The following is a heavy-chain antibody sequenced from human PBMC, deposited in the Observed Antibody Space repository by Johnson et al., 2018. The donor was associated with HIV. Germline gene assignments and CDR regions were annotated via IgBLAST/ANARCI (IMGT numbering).Heavy chain of an antibody. Sequence: QVQLVESGGGVVQPGGSLRLSCAASGFTFSSYGLHWVRQAPGKGLEWVAVISFDGRNKFYADSVKGRFTISRDNSKNTLYLQMNSLGAEDTAVYYCGRDRSTYSGSYYGWDAFALWGQGTMVTVSS. V-gene: IGHV3-30*04. J-gene: IGHJ3*01. CDR1: GFTFSSYG. CDR3: GRDRSTYSGSYYGWDAFAL. CDR2: ISFDGRNK. D-gene: IGHD1-26*01.